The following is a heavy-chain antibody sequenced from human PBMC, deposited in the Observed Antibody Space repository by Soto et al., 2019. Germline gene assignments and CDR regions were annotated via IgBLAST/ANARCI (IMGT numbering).Heavy chain of an antibody. CDR3: NSGPTLYSSSWYNNYYYGMDV. J-gene: IGHJ6*02. D-gene: IGHD6-13*01. V-gene: IGHV3-49*03. CDR1: GFTFGDYA. CDR2: IRSKAYGGTT. Sequence: HPGGSLRLSCTASGFTFGDYAMSWFRQAPGKGLEWVGFIRSKAYGGTTEYAASVKGRFTISRDDSKSIAYLQMNSLKTEDTAVYYCNSGPTLYSSSWYNNYYYGMDVWGQGTTVTVSS.